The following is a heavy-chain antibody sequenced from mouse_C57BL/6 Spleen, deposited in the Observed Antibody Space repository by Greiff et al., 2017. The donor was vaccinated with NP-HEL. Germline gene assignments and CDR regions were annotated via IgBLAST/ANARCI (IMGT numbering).Heavy chain of an antibody. D-gene: IGHD2-2*01. CDR2: IDPENGDT. CDR1: GFNIKDDY. Sequence: VQLQQSGAELVRPGASVKLSCTASGFNIKDDYMHWVKQRPEQGLEWIGWIDPENGDTEYASQFQGKATITADTSSNTAYLQLSSLTSEDTAVYYCTSMVTTSYWGQGTTLTVSS. CDR3: TSMVTTSY. J-gene: IGHJ2*01. V-gene: IGHV14-4*01.